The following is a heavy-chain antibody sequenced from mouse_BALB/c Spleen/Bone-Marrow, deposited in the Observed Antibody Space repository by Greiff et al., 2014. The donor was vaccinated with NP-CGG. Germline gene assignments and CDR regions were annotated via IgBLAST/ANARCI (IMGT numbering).Heavy chain of an antibody. V-gene: IGHV14-3*02. CDR2: IDPANGNT. J-gene: IGHJ2*01. CDR3: ARYYYGSSYFDY. Sequence: EVQLQQSGAELVKPGASVKLSCTASGFNIKDTYMHWVKQRPEQGLEWIGRIDPANGNTKYDPKFQGKATITADTSSNTTYLQLSYLTSEDTAVYYCARYYYGSSYFDYWGQGATLTVSS. D-gene: IGHD1-1*01. CDR1: GFNIKDTY.